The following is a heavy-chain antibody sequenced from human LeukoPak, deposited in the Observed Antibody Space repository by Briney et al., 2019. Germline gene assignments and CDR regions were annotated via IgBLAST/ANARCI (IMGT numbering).Heavy chain of an antibody. CDR3: ASEEGDEGYFDY. CDR1: GGSISSGGYC. D-gene: IGHD3-16*01. V-gene: IGHV4-31*03. J-gene: IGHJ4*02. Sequence: SETLSLTCTVSGGSISSGGYCWSWIRQHPGKGLEWIGYIYYSGSTYYNPSLKSRVTISVDTSKNQFSLKLSSVTAADTAVYYCASEEGDEGYFDYWGQGTLVTVSS. CDR2: IYYSGST.